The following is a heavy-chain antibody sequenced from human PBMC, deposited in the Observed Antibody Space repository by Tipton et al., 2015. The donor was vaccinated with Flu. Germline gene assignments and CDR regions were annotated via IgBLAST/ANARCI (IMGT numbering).Heavy chain of an antibody. CDR3: ARRDYSNYVSDPKSWFDP. CDR2: IYYSGVT. Sequence: TLSLTCTVSGGSISSGNYYWGWIRQHPGKGLEWIGYIYYSGVTYYNPSLKSRLSISVDTSKNQFSLKVFSVTAADTAVYYCARRDYSNYVSDPKSWFDPWGQGILVTVSS. J-gene: IGHJ5*02. V-gene: IGHV4-31*03. D-gene: IGHD4-11*01. CDR1: GGSISSGNYY.